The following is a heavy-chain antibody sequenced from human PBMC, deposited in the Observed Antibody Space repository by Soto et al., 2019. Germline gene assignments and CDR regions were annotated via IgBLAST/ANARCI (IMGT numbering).Heavy chain of an antibody. J-gene: IGHJ6*03. V-gene: IGHV3-11*01. Sequence: QVQLVESGGGLVKPGESLILSCAASGFTFSDYYMSWIRQAPGKGLEWVSYISNSGYTIHYTDSVKGRFTISRDNARNSLHLEMNSLRAEDTAVYYCARDSGSPPDYYMDVWGRGTTVTVSS. D-gene: IGHD1-26*01. CDR2: ISNSGYTI. CDR3: ARDSGSPPDYYMDV. CDR1: GFTFSDYY.